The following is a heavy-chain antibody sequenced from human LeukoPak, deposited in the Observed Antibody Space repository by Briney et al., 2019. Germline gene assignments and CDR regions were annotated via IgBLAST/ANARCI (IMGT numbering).Heavy chain of an antibody. CDR2: IRYDGSNK. Sequence: GGSLRLSCAASGFTFSSYGMHWVRQAPGKGLEWVAFIRYDGSNKYYAESVKGRFTISRDNSKNTLYLQMNSLRSEDTAVYYCARDSGERIGVPDSSSWYGRVYYYMDVWGKGTTVTVSS. D-gene: IGHD6-13*01. CDR3: ARDSGERIGVPDSSSWYGRVYYYMDV. CDR1: GFTFSSYG. V-gene: IGHV3-30*02. J-gene: IGHJ6*03.